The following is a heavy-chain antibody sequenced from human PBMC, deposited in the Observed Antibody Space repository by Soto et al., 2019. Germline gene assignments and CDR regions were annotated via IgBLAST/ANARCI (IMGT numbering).Heavy chain of an antibody. CDR1: GGSISSYY. D-gene: IGHD3-3*01. Sequence: PSEILSLTCTVSGGSISSYYWSWIRQPPGKGLEWIGYIYYSGSTNYNSSLKSRVTISVDTSKNQFSLKLSSVTAADTAVYYCARGRITIFGVVIMPPYYMDVWGKGTTVTVSS. V-gene: IGHV4-59*01. J-gene: IGHJ6*03. CDR3: ARGRITIFGVVIMPPYYMDV. CDR2: IYYSGST.